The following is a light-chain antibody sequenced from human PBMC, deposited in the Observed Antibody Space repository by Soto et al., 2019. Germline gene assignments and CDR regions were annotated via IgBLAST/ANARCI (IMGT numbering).Light chain of an antibody. Sequence: DMRMTQSPSSLSASVGDRVTITCRASQSISSYLNWYQQKPGKAPKLVIYAASSLQSGVPSRFSGRGSGTDVTLTISSLQPEDLATYDCQQSYSTPPTLGQGTKVEIK. CDR1: QSISSY. J-gene: IGKJ1*01. CDR3: QQSYSTPPT. CDR2: AAS. V-gene: IGKV1-39*01.